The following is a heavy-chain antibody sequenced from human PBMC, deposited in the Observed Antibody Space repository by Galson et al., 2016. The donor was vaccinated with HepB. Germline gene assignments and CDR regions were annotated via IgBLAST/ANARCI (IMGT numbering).Heavy chain of an antibody. CDR1: GFSFSTYS. Sequence: SLRLSCAASGFSFSTYSMNWVRQAPGKGLEWVAYISGSGMTIIYADSVRGRFSISRDNARKSLHLRLNRLRAEDTAVYYCARDRRVVSSPYGDNGRYDYSDMDVWGQGTTVTVAS. CDR2: ISGSGMTI. D-gene: IGHD4-17*01. V-gene: IGHV3-48*01. J-gene: IGHJ6*02. CDR3: ARDRRVVSSPYGDNGRYDYSDMDV.